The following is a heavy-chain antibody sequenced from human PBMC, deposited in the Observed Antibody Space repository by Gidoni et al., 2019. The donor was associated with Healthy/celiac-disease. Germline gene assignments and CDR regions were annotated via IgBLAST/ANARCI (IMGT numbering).Heavy chain of an antibody. CDR3: ARHYGDTHFDY. CDR2: IYYSGRT. Sequence: QLQLQESGPGLVKPSETLSLTCTVSGGSISSSSYYWGWIRQPPGKGLEWIGSIYYSGRTYYNPSLKSRVTISVDTSKNQFSLKLSSVTAADTAVYYCARHYGDTHFDYWGQGTLVTVSS. V-gene: IGHV4-39*01. CDR1: GGSISSSSYY. J-gene: IGHJ4*02. D-gene: IGHD5-18*01.